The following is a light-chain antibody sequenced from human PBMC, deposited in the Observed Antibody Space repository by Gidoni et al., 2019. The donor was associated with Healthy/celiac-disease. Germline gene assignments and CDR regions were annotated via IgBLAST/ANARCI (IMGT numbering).Light chain of an antibody. CDR1: QSVNSN. CDR2: GAS. J-gene: IGKJ3*01. CDR3: QQYNNWIFT. Sequence: EIVMTQSPATLSVSPGERATLSCRASQSVNSNLAWYQQKPGQAPRLLIYGASTRATGIPARFSGSGSGTEFTLTISSLQSEDFAVYYCQQYNNWIFTFXPXTKVXIK. V-gene: IGKV3-15*01.